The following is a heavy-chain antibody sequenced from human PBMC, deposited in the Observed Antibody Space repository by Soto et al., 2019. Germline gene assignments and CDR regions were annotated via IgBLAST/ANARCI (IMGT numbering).Heavy chain of an antibody. J-gene: IGHJ4*02. Sequence: QVQLVESGGGVVQPGRSLRLSCAASGFTFSSYGMHWVRQAPGKGLEWVAVISCDGSNKYYADSVKGRFTISRDNSKNTLYLQMNSLRAEDTAVYYCAKDAPTYGGNDGWVFGYWGQGTLVTVSS. V-gene: IGHV3-30*18. D-gene: IGHD2-15*01. CDR2: ISCDGSNK. CDR3: AKDAPTYGGNDGWVFGY. CDR1: GFTFSSYG.